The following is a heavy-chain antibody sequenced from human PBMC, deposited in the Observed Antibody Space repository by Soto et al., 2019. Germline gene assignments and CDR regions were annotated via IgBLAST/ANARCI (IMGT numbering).Heavy chain of an antibody. CDR3: ATTKTTLYIWFDP. CDR2: IYYTGST. V-gene: IGHV4-59*08. D-gene: IGHD1-7*01. CDR1: GGSIRGYY. J-gene: IGHJ5*02. Sequence: PSETLSLTCTVSGGSIRGYYWSWIRQTPGKGLEWVGHIYYTGSTNYNPSLKSRLTISVDTSKNQFYLKLSSVTAADTAMYYCATTKTTLYIWFDPSGQGTQVTVPS.